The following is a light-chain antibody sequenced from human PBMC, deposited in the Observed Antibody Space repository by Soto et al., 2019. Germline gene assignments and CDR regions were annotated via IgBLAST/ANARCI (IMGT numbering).Light chain of an antibody. CDR3: QQYNSYMWT. Sequence: DIQMTQSPSTLSASVGDRVTITCRASQSISGWLAWYQQKPGKAPKLLIYDVSRLESGVPSRFSGSGSGTEFTLTISSLQPDDFATYYCQQYNSYMWTFGQGTKVDIK. V-gene: IGKV1-5*01. CDR1: QSISGW. CDR2: DVS. J-gene: IGKJ1*01.